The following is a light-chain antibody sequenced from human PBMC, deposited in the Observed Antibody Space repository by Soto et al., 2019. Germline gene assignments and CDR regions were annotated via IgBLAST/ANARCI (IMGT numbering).Light chain of an antibody. CDR2: DVS. CDR3: QQYYSYSRT. V-gene: IGKV1-5*01. J-gene: IGKJ1*01. Sequence: DIQMTQSPSTLSASVGDRVTITCRARQTVSSWLAWSQQKPGKAPKLLIYDVSSLESGVPSRFSGSGSGTEFTLTISSLQPDDFASYYCQQYYSYSRTFGQGTKVEVK. CDR1: QTVSSW.